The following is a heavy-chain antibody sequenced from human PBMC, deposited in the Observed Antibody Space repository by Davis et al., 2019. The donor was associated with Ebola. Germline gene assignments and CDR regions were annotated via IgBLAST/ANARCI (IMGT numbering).Heavy chain of an antibody. Sequence: MPSETLSLSCAVYVGSFRGYYWSWVRQPPGKGLEWIGEINYSGGTNYSPSLKSRVTISADTSKNQFSLKLNSVTAADTAVYYCARQLPMTPLDYWGQGTLVTVSS. CDR3: ARQLPMTPLDY. D-gene: IGHD6-6*01. V-gene: IGHV4-34*01. CDR1: VGSFRGYY. CDR2: INYSGGT. J-gene: IGHJ4*02.